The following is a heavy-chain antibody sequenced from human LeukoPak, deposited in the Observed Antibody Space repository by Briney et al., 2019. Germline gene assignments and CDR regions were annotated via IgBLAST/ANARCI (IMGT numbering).Heavy chain of an antibody. CDR2: ISSSSSYI. V-gene: IGHV3-21*01. J-gene: IGHJ6*02. CDR1: GFTFSSYS. CDR3: ASTSIFGVVIRYYGMDV. Sequence: PGGSLRLSCAASGFTFSSYSMNWVRQAPGKGLEWVSSISSSSSYIYYADSVKGRFTTSRDNAKNSLYLQMNSLRAEDTAVYYCASTSIFGVVIRYYGMDVWGQGTTVTVSS. D-gene: IGHD3-3*01.